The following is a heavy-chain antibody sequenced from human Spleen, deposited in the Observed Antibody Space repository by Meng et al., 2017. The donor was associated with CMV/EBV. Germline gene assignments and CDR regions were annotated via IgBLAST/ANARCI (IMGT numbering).Heavy chain of an antibody. V-gene: IGHV1-69*05. J-gene: IGHJ4*02. Sequence: SRGTFNSYAVSWVRQAPGQGLEWMGGIIPIFGTTKYAQKFQGRVTISTDESTTTTYMELSTLRSDDTAVYYCARPRGVDFWSGVDYWGQGTLVTVSS. CDR2: IIPIFGTT. D-gene: IGHD3-3*01. CDR3: ARPRGVDFWSGVDY. CDR1: RGTFNSYA.